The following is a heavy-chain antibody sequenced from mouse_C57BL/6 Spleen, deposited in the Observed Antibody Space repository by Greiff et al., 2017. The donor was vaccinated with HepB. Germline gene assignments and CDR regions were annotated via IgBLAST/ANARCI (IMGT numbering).Heavy chain of an antibody. CDR1: GFTFSDYG. Sequence: EVQRVESGGGLVKPGGSLKLSCAASGFTFSDYGMHWVRQAPEKGLEWVAYISSGSSTIYYADTVKGRFTISRDNAKNTLFLQMTRLRSEDTAMYYCARERGYYAMDYWGQGTSVTVSS. J-gene: IGHJ4*01. CDR3: ARERGYYAMDY. CDR2: ISSGSSTI. V-gene: IGHV5-17*01.